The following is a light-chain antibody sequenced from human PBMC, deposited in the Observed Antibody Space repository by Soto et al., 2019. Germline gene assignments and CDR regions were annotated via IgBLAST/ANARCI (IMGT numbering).Light chain of an antibody. V-gene: IGLV3-21*02. J-gene: IGLJ1*01. CDR3: QVWDTTSDQGV. Sequence: SYELTQPPSVSVAPGQTATVTCGGNNVGSNSVHWYQQKPGQAPVLVVYDDSDRPSGIPERFSGSNSGNTATLTISRVEAGDEADYYCQVWDTTSDQGVFGTGTKGTAL. CDR2: DDS. CDR1: NVGSNS.